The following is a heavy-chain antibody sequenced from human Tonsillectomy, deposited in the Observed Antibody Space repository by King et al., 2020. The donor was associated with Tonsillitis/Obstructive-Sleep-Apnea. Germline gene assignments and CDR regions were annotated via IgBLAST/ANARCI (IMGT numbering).Heavy chain of an antibody. CDR2: IKEDGSEK. CDR1: GFTFSSYW. CDR3: ATGQNWNDAFDI. J-gene: IGHJ3*02. D-gene: IGHD1-1*01. V-gene: IGHV3-7*01. Sequence: VQLVESGGGLVQPGGSLRLSCAASGFTFSSYWMSWVRQAPGKGLEWVANIKEDGSEKYYMDSVKGRFTISRDNAKKSLYLQMNSLRGEDTAVYYCATGQNWNDAFDIWGQGTMVTVSS.